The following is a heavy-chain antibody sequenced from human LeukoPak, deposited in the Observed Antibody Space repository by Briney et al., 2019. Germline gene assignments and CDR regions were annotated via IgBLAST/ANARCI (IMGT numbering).Heavy chain of an antibody. D-gene: IGHD1-1*01. CDR2: ISYDGSNK. CDR1: GFTFSSYA. Sequence: GGSLRLSCAASGFTFSSYAMHWVRQAPGKGLEWVAVISYDGSNKYYADSVKGRFTISRDNSKNTLYLQMNSLRAEDTAVYYCEREGKLERRLGWFDPWGQGTLVTVSS. CDR3: EREGKLERRLGWFDP. J-gene: IGHJ5*02. V-gene: IGHV3-30*04.